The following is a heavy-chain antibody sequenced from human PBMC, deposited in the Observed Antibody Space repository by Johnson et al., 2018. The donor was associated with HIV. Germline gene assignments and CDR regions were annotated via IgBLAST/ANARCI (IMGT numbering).Heavy chain of an antibody. CDR3: AKDQWSSSLIDVFDI. Sequence: QVQLVESGGGVVQPGRSLRLSCAASGFTFSTYGMHWVRQAPGKGLAWVAIIWYDGTNKYYADSVKGRFTISRDNSKNTLYLQMNSLRAEDTAVYYCAKDQWSSSLIDVFDIWGQGTMVTVSS. D-gene: IGHD6-13*01. J-gene: IGHJ3*02. CDR1: GFTFSTYG. V-gene: IGHV3-33*06. CDR2: IWYDGTNK.